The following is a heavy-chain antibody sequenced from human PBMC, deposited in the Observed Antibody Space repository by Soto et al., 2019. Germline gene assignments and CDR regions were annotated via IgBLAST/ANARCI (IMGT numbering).Heavy chain of an antibody. Sequence: QVQLVQSGAEVKRPGSSVKVSCKASGDTFAFHSINWVRQAPGLGLEWMGRINPILSMSNYAQRFQGRVTMTADKXTSTAYMVLSSLRSEYTAIYYCATSSGSGYRAFDYWGQGALVTVSS. CDR1: GDTFAFHS. CDR3: ATSSGSGYRAFDY. CDR2: INPILSMS. V-gene: IGHV1-69*02. D-gene: IGHD3-10*01. J-gene: IGHJ4*02.